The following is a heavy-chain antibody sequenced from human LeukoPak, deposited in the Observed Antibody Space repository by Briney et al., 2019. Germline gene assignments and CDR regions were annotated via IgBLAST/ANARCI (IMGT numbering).Heavy chain of an antibody. CDR3: ARKRASQGIDY. CDR1: GFTFSSYS. CDR2: ISSSSSYI. J-gene: IGHJ4*02. D-gene: IGHD6-6*01. V-gene: IGHV3-21*01. Sequence: GGSLRLSCAASGFTFSSYSMNWVRQAPGKGLEWVSSISSSSSYIYYADSAKGRFTISRDNAKNSLYLQMNSLRAEDTAVYYCARKRASQGIDYWGQGTLVTVSS.